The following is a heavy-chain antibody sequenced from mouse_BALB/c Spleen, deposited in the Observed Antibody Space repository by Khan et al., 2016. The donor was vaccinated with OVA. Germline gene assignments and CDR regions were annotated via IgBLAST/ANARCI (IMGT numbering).Heavy chain of an antibody. CDR3: ARGGYGSLAY. CDR2: INPSDGRT. V-gene: IGHV1S81*02. CDR1: GYTFTSYW. D-gene: IGHD2-10*02. Sequence: QVQLQQPGAELVKPGASVNLSCKASGYTFTSYWMHWVKQRPGQGLDWIGYINPSDGRTHYNECFRNKATLTVDKSSNTAYMQVSSLTSEDSAVYYCARGGYGSLAYWGQGTLVTVSA. J-gene: IGHJ3*01.